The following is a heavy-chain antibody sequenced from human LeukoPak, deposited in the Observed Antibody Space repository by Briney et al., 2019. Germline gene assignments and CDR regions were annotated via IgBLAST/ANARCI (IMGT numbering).Heavy chain of an antibody. Sequence: SETLSLTCAVYGGSFIGYYWSWIRQPPGKGLEWIGEINHSRSTNSNPSLKSRVTISVDTSKNQFSLKLSSVTAADTAVYYCARGSLWFGEDYWGQGTLVTVSS. J-gene: IGHJ4*02. D-gene: IGHD3-10*01. V-gene: IGHV4-34*01. CDR1: GGSFIGYY. CDR3: ARGSLWFGEDY. CDR2: INHSRST.